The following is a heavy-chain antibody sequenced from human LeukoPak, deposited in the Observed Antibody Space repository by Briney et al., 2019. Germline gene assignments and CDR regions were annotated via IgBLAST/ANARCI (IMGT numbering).Heavy chain of an antibody. CDR2: IYYSGSA. V-gene: IGHV4-39*07. J-gene: IGHJ3*01. CDR3: TRDCTSTGTFDL. CDR1: GGSINSSPYY. D-gene: IGHD1-1*01. Sequence: SETLSLTCTVSGGSINSSPYYWAWIRQPPGKGLEWIGNIYYSGSAYYNPSLKSRVTISVDTSNNQFSLRLTSVAAADTAIYYCTRDCTSTGTFDLWGQGTMFTVSS.